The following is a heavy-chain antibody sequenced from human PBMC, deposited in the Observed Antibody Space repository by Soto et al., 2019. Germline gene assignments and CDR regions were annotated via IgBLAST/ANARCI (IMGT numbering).Heavy chain of an antibody. V-gene: IGHV3-9*01. Sequence: GGSLRLSCVASGFTFDDYAIHWVRQTPGKGLEWVSGLTWNGEVLGYADSVRGRFTISRDNAKNSLYLEMNSLRPEDTALYYCVKDSESSGYLTHLDYWGQGTLVTVSS. CDR3: VKDSESSGYLTHLDY. CDR1: GFTFDDYA. CDR2: LTWNGEVL. J-gene: IGHJ4*02. D-gene: IGHD3-22*01.